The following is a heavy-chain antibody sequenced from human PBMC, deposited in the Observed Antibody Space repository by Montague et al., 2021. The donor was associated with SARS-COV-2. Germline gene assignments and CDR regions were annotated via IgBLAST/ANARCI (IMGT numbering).Heavy chain of an antibody. CDR2: INHSGST. CDR3: ARSRSLGNGLSFPSWYFDD. CDR1: GGSITSNY. D-gene: IGHD2-8*01. Sequence: SETLSLTCTVSGGSITSNYWSWIRQPPGKRLEWIGYINHSGSTXSXPSXXXRVPISVDTSQNQFSLNLSSLTAADTAVYYCARSRSLGNGLSFPSWYFDDWGQGTLVTVTP. V-gene: IGHV4-59*13. J-gene: IGHJ4*02.